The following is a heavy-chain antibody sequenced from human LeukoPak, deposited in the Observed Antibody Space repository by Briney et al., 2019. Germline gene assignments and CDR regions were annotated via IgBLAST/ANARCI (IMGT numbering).Heavy chain of an antibody. CDR2: VSDNGVST. CDR1: GFTFSSSA. V-gene: IGHV3-64D*06. J-gene: IGHJ4*02. D-gene: IGHD3-16*01. Sequence: GGSLRLSCSASGFTFSSSAMHWVRQAPGKGLEYISAVSDNGVSTYYVDSVKGRFTVSRDNSKNTLYLHLSSLRAEDTAVYYCVLSPYGEYVGVDYWGQGTLVTVSS. CDR3: VLSPYGEYVGVDY.